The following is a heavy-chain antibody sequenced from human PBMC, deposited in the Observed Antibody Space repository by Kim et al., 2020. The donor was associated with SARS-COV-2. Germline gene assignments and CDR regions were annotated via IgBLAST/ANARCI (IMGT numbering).Heavy chain of an antibody. CDR2: IYYSGST. CDR3: ARDHREWLQYTANWYFDL. Sequence: SETLSLTCTVSGGSSSSYYWSWIRQPPGKGLELSGYIYYSGSTNYNPSLKSRVTISGDTSKNPVSLKLSSVTAADTAVYYCARDHREWLQYTANWYFDLWGRGTLVTVSS. V-gene: IGHV4-59*01. J-gene: IGHJ2*01. CDR1: GGSSSSYY. D-gene: IGHD3-3*01.